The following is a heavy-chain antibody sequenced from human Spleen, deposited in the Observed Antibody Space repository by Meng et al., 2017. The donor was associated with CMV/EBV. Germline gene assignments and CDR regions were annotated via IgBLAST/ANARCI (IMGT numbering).Heavy chain of an antibody. CDR3: ASQGFRDY. CDR2: IIPIFGTA. V-gene: IGHV1-69*05. J-gene: IGHJ4*02. CDR1: GGTFSSYA. D-gene: IGHD3-10*01. Sequence: SVKVSCKASGGTFSSYAISWVRQAPGQGLEWMGGIIPIFGTANYAQKFQGRLTITTDESTSTTYMELNSLRSEDTAVYYCASQGFRDYWGQGTLVTVSS.